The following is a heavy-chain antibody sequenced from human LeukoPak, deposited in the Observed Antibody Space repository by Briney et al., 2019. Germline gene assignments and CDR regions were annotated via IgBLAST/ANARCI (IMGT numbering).Heavy chain of an antibody. CDR2: INAGNGNT. J-gene: IGHJ4*02. V-gene: IGHV1-3*03. CDR3: ARAREGGGWYYFDF. D-gene: IGHD6-19*01. CDR1: GYTFTSYV. Sequence: ASVKVSYKASGYTFTSYVMHWVRQAPGQRLEWMGWINAGNGNTKSSQEFQDRVTITRDTSASTVYMELSSLRSEDMAVYYCARAREGGGWYYFDFWGQGTLVTVSS.